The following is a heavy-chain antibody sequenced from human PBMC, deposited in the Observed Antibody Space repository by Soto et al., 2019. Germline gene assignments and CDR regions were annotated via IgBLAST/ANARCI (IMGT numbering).Heavy chain of an antibody. CDR2: INAGNGNT. D-gene: IGHD4-4*01. CDR3: ASSYSNYALIDHYYYGMDV. CDR1: GYTFTSYA. V-gene: IGHV1-3*01. J-gene: IGHJ6*02. Sequence: ASVKVSCKAPGYTFTSYAMHWVRQAPGQRLEWMGWINAGNGNTKYSQKFQGRVTITRDTSASTAYMQLSSLRSEDTAVYYCASSYSNYALIDHYYYGMDVWGQGTTVTVS.